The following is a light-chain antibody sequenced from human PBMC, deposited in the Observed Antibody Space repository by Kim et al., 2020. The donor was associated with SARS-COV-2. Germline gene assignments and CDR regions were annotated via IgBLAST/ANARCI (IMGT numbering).Light chain of an antibody. CDR3: QQRSNWPLT. Sequence: PGERVTLSCRASQSVSSYFAWYQQKPGQAPRLLIYDASSRATGIPARFSGSGSGTDFTLTISSLEPEDFAVYYCQQRSNWPLTFGGGTKVDIK. CDR1: QSVSSY. J-gene: IGKJ4*01. V-gene: IGKV3-11*01. CDR2: DAS.